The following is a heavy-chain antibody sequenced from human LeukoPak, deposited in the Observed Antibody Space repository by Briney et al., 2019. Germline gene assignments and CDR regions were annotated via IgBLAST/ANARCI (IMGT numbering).Heavy chain of an antibody. CDR1: GYTFTSYD. J-gene: IGHJ5*02. V-gene: IGHV1-2*02. Sequence: ASAKVSCKASGYTFTSYDINWVRQATGQGLEWMGWINPNSGGTNYAQKFQGRVTMTRDTSISTAYMELSRLRSDDTAVYYCARTARFGVVDPWGQGTLVTVSS. CDR3: ARTARFGVVDP. CDR2: INPNSGGT. D-gene: IGHD3-3*01.